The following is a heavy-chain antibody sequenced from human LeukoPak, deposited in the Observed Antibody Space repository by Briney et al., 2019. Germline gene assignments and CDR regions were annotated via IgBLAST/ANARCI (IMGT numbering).Heavy chain of an antibody. V-gene: IGHV3-7*03. Sequence: PGGSLRLSCAASGFSSSSSWISWVRPAPRRGREWVANIKVVGSDIYYVDSLKGRFTISRDNAKNSLYLEMNSLRGEDTALYYCSRCEYNYGWAYFDYWGQGTLVTVSS. J-gene: IGHJ4*02. CDR1: GFSSSSSW. CDR2: IKVVGSDI. CDR3: SRCEYNYGWAYFDY. D-gene: IGHD5-18*01.